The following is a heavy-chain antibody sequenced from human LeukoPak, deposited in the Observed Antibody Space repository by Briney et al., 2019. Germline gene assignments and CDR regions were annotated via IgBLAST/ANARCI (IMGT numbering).Heavy chain of an antibody. Sequence: SVTVSCKASRGTFSSYGISWVRQAPGQGLEWMGGVIAIFGRVKYGQKFQGRATITTDESTSTAYMELSSLTSEDTGVYYCARGELGDSSGFSFFDYWGQGTLVTVSS. J-gene: IGHJ4*02. CDR3: ARGELGDSSGFSFFDY. CDR1: RGTFSSYG. V-gene: IGHV1-69*05. CDR2: VIAIFGRV. D-gene: IGHD3-22*01.